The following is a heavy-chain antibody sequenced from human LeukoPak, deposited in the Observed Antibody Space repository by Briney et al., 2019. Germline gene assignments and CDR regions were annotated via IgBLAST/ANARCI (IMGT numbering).Heavy chain of an antibody. CDR2: IYYSGST. CDR1: GGSISSSSYS. Sequence: PSETLSLTCTVSGGSISSSSYSWGWIRQPPGKGLEWIRTIYYSGSTYYNPSLKSRLTIYVDTSKNQFSLKLSSVTAADTAVFYCARQGSYSYGSGTYYNGHFDYWAQGILVTVSS. V-gene: IGHV4-39*01. D-gene: IGHD3-10*01. J-gene: IGHJ4*02. CDR3: ARQGSYSYGSGTYYNGHFDY.